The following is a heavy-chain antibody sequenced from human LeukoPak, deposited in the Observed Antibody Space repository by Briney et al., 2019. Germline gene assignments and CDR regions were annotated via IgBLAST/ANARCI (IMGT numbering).Heavy chain of an antibody. CDR1: GFTFSDYG. CDR2: IRYDGSNK. D-gene: IGHD6-13*01. J-gene: IGHJ4*02. Sequence: PGGSLRLSCAASGFTFSDYGMHWVRQAPGKGLEWVALIRYDGSNKYYTDSVKGRFTISRDNSKNTLNLQMNSPRPEDTAVYYCVKDLVGRGRIAAGGADYWGQGTLVTVSS. CDR3: VKDLVGRGRIAAGGADY. V-gene: IGHV3-30*02.